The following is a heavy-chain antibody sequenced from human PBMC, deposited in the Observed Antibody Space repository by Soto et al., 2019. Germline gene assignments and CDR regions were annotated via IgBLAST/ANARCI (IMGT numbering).Heavy chain of an antibody. J-gene: IGHJ4*02. D-gene: IGHD4-17*01. CDR2: ISASGGRT. V-gene: IGHV3-23*01. CDR3: ASAYYGDYYFDY. Sequence: EVQLLESGGGLVQPGGSLRISCAASGFTFSSYAMSWVRQAPGKGLEWVSGISASGGRTYYADSVKGRFTISRDNSKNTMYLQMNSLRVEDTAVYYCASAYYGDYYFDYWGQGTLVTVSS. CDR1: GFTFSSYA.